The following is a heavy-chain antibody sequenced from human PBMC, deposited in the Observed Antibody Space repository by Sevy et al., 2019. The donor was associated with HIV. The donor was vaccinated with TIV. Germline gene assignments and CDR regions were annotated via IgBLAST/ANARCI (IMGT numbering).Heavy chain of an antibody. D-gene: IGHD1-26*01. CDR2: IKSKTEGATR. J-gene: IGHJ4*02. V-gene: IGHV3-15*01. CDR1: GFTFSNAW. Sequence: WGSLRLSCAASGFTFSNAWMSWVRQAPGKGLERVGRIKSKTEGATRDFAAPVKGRLLISRDDSRNTVYLQMNSLKTEDTAVYYCTAGVGASDFDYWGQGTLVTVSS. CDR3: TAGVGASDFDY.